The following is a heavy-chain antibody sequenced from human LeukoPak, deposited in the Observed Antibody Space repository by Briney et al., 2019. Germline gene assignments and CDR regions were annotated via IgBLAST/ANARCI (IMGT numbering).Heavy chain of an antibody. J-gene: IGHJ4*02. CDR1: GYTFTSYG. CDR3: ARDPVLNDDYGDSLSFDY. Sequence: ASVKVSCKASGYTFTSYGISWVRLAPGQGLEWMGWISAYNGNTNYAQKLQGRVTMTTDTSTSTAYMELRSLRSDDTAVYYCARDPVLNDDYGDSLSFDYWGQGTLVTVSS. CDR2: ISAYNGNT. V-gene: IGHV1-18*01. D-gene: IGHD4-17*01.